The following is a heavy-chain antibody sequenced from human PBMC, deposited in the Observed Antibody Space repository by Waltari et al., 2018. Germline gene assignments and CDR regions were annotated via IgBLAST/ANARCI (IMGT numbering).Heavy chain of an antibody. J-gene: IGHJ5*02. CDR3: ARDRETGDQPYNWFDP. V-gene: IGHV1-24*01. CDR2: LDPEDGET. Sequence: QVQLVQSGAEVKKPGASVKVSCKVSGYTLTELSMHWVRQAPGKGLEWMGGLDPEDGETIYAQKFQGRVTITADESTSTAYMELSSLRSEDTAVYYCARDRETGDQPYNWFDPWGQGTLVTVSS. D-gene: IGHD7-27*01. CDR1: GYTLTELS.